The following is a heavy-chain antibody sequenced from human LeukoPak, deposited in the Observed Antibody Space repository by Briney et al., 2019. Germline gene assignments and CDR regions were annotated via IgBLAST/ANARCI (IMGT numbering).Heavy chain of an antibody. V-gene: IGHV1-46*01. CDR2: INPSGGST. CDR1: GYTFTSYY. CDR3: ARDCVVLRFLEWFPLTDGMDV. J-gene: IGHJ6*02. D-gene: IGHD3-3*01. Sequence: ASVKVSCKASGYTFTSYYMHWVRLAPGQGLEWMGIINPSGGSTSYAQKFQGRVTMTRDTSTSTVHMELSSLRSGDTAVYYCARDCVVLRFLEWFPLTDGMDVWGQGTTVTVSS.